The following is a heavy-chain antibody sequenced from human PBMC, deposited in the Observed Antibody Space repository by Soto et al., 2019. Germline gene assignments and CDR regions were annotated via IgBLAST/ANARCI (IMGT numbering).Heavy chain of an antibody. J-gene: IGHJ4*02. CDR1: GGTFSSYA. D-gene: IGHD3-22*01. V-gene: IGHV1-69*13. Sequence: ASVKVSCKASGGTFSSYAIGWVRQAPGQGLEWMGGIIPIFGTANYAQKFQGRVTITADESTSTAYMELSSLRSEDTAVYYCARVVAPYYYDSSGYYLAYWGQGTLVTVSS. CDR2: IIPIFGTA. CDR3: ARVVAPYYYDSSGYYLAY.